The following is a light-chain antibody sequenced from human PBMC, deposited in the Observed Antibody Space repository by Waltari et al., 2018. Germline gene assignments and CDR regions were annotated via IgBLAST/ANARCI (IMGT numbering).Light chain of an antibody. CDR2: WAS. J-gene: IGKJ1*01. Sequence: DIVMTQSPDSLAVSLGERATINCKSSQSVFYSSNNKNYLAWYQHKPGQPPKLLIYWASSRESVVPARFRGSGSGTDFTLTISSLQAEDVAVYYCQQYYSTPRTFGQGTKVEIK. CDR1: QSVFYSSNNKNY. V-gene: IGKV4-1*01. CDR3: QQYYSTPRT.